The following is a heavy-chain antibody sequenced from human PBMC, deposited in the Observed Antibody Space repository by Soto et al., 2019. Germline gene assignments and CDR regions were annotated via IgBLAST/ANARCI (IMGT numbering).Heavy chain of an antibody. V-gene: IGHV3-48*01. J-gene: IGHJ4*02. CDR2: ISSSSSTI. D-gene: IGHD3-3*01. CDR1: GFTFSSYS. CDR3: ARENRITIFGVVSSYFDY. Sequence: EVQLVESGGGLVQPGGSLRLSCAASGFTFSSYSMNWVRQAPGKGLEWVSYISSSSSTIYYADSVKGRFTISRDNAKNSLYLQMNSLRAEDTAAYYCARENRITIFGVVSSYFDYWGQGTLVTVSS.